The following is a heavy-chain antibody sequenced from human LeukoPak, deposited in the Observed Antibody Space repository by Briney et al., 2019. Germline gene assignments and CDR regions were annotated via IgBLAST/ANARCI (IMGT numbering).Heavy chain of an antibody. D-gene: IGHD4-17*01. CDR1: GGSVSSGSYY. J-gene: IGHJ4*02. CDR3: ARGDHDYGDYTFDY. Sequence: SETLSLTCTVSGGSVSSGSYYWSWVRQPPGKGLEWIGYIYYSGNTNYNPSLKSRVTISVDKSKNQFSLKLSSVTAADTAVYYCARGDHDYGDYTFDYWGQGTLVTVSS. V-gene: IGHV4-61*01. CDR2: IYYSGNT.